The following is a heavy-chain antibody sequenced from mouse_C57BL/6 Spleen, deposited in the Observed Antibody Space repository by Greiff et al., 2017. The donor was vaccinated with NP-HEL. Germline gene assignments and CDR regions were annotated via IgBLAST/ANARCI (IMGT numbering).Heavy chain of an antibody. J-gene: IGHJ1*03. V-gene: IGHV1-80*01. Sequence: LQQSGAELVKPGASVKISCKASGYAFSSYWMNWVKQRPGKGLEWIGQIYPGDGDTNYNGKFKGKATLTADKSSSTAYMQLSSLTSEDSAVYFCARGGYSNYPWYFDVWGTGTTVTVSS. CDR2: IYPGDGDT. CDR3: ARGGYSNYPWYFDV. D-gene: IGHD2-5*01. CDR1: GYAFSSYW.